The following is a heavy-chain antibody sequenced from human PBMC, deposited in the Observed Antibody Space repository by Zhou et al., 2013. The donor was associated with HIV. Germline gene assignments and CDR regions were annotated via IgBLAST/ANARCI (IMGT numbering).Heavy chain of an antibody. CDR1: GYTFSSYG. Sequence: QGQLVQSGVEVKKPGASVKVSCKATGYTFSSYGISWVRQAPGQGPEWMGWISVRNGNTNYAQKFQGRVAMTTETSTSTAYMELRSLTSDDTAVYFCARSGQQLLATYYYYYMDVWGKGTTVFVS. CDR3: ARSGQQLLATYYYYYMDV. CDR2: ISVRNGNT. D-gene: IGHD3-16*01. J-gene: IGHJ6*04. V-gene: IGHV1-18*01.